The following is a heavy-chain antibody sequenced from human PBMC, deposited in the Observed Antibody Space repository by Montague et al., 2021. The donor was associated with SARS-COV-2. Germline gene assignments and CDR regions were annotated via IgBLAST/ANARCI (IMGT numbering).Heavy chain of an antibody. CDR2: INQSGST. CDR3: ARVAGGYYHDSSAYFDY. D-gene: IGHD3-22*01. V-gene: IGHV4-34*01. J-gene: IGHJ4*02. Sequence: SETLSLTCAAYGGSLSGYYWSWIRQPPGKGLEWIGEINQSGSTNYNPSLKSRVTLSVDTSKKQFSPKLSSLTAADTAVYYCARVAGGYYHDSSAYFDYWGQGSLVTVSS. CDR1: GGSLSGYY.